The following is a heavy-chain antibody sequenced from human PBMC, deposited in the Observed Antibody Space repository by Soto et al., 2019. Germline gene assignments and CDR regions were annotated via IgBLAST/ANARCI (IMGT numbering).Heavy chain of an antibody. D-gene: IGHD2-15*01. CDR2: ISYDGSNK. CDR3: AKDGYCSGGSCHYYYYGMDV. V-gene: IGHV3-30*18. Sequence: QVQLVESGGGVVQPGRSLRLSCAASGFTFSSYGMHWVRQAPGKGLEWGAVISYDGSNKYYADSVKGRFTISRDNSKNTLYLQMNSLRAEDTDVYYCAKDGYCSGGSCHYYYYGMDVWGQGTTVTVSS. J-gene: IGHJ6*02. CDR1: GFTFSSYG.